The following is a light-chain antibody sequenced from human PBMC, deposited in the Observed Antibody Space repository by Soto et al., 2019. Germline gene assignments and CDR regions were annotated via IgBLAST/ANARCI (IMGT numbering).Light chain of an antibody. Sequence: QSALTQPASVSGSPGQSITISCTGTSSDVGNNNYVSWYQHNPGRAPKGMICDVTNRPSGVSNRFSGSKSGNTASLTISGLQAEDEADYYCSSFTGSSYVFGTGTKLTVL. CDR2: DVT. J-gene: IGLJ1*01. CDR3: SSFTGSSYV. V-gene: IGLV2-14*03. CDR1: SSDVGNNNY.